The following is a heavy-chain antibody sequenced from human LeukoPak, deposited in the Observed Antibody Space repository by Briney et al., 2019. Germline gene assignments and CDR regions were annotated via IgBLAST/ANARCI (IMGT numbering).Heavy chain of an antibody. CDR2: IYYSGST. CDR3: ARPAVAGSYYYGMDV. D-gene: IGHD6-19*01. V-gene: IGHV4-31*03. J-gene: IGHJ6*02. Sequence: SETLSLTCTVSGGSISSGGYYWSWIRQHPGKGLEWIGYIYYSGSTYYNPSLKSRVTISVDTSKNQFSLKLSSVTAADTAVYYCARPAVAGSYYYGMDVWGQGTTVTVSS. CDR1: GGSISSGGYY.